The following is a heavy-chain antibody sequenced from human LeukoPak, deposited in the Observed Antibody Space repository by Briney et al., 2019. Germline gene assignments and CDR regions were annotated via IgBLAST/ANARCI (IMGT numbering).Heavy chain of an antibody. CDR2: ISSSGSTM. Sequence: GGSLRLSCAASGFIFSDYYMSWIRQAPGKGLEWVSYISSSGSTMYYTDSVKGRFTISRDNAKDSLYLQMNSLRAEDTAVYYCATDVYYRDSTGYFDNWGQGTLVTVSS. D-gene: IGHD3-16*01. V-gene: IGHV3-11*04. CDR3: ATDVYYRDSTGYFDN. J-gene: IGHJ4*03. CDR1: GFIFSDYY.